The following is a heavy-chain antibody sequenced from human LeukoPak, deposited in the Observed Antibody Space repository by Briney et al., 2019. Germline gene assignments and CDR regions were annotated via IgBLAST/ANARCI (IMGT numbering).Heavy chain of an antibody. J-gene: IGHJ6*02. CDR2: ITGDAGTT. CDR1: GFTFSGYA. Sequence: PGRSLRLSCEASGFTFSGYAMHWVRQAPGKGLEWVSLITGDAGTTYSAESVKGRFTISRDNIKNSLYLQMHSLRTEDTALYYCARDYDMDVWGQGTTVTVSS. CDR3: ARDYDMDV. V-gene: IGHV3-43*02.